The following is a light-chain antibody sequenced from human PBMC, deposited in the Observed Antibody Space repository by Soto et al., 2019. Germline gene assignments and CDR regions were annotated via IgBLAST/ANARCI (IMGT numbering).Light chain of an antibody. Sequence: ETVMTQSPATLSLSPGERATLSCRASQSVGSNLAWYQQNPGQPPRLLIYGASTRATGIPARFSGSGSGTEFTLTINSLEPEDFAVYYCQQRNVWPPITFGQGTRLEIK. V-gene: IGKV3-15*01. J-gene: IGKJ5*01. CDR2: GAS. CDR1: QSVGSN. CDR3: QQRNVWPPIT.